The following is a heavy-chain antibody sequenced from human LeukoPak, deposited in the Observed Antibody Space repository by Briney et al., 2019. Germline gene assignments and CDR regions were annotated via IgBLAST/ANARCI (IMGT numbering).Heavy chain of an antibody. J-gene: IGHJ4*02. D-gene: IGHD3-16*01. CDR2: IKEDGSKT. CDR3: VRDYVWGTSNFDY. Sequence: GGSLRLSCAASGFTFSNSWMSWVRQAPGKGLEWLTNIKEDGSKTYYVDSVKGRFTISRDNAKNSLYLQMNSLRAEDTAVYYCVRDYVWGTSNFDYWGQGTLVAVSS. V-gene: IGHV3-7*01. CDR1: GFTFSNSW.